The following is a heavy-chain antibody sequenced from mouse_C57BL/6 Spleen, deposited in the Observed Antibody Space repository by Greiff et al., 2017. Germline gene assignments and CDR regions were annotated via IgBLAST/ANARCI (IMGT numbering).Heavy chain of an antibody. CDR2: IDPEDGET. J-gene: IGHJ4*01. Sequence: EVQLQQSGAELVKPGASVKLSCTASGFNIKDYYMHWVKQRTEQGLEWIGRIDPEDGETKYAPKFQGKATITADPSSHTAYLQLSSLPSEATAVYYCARRDSHFAMVYWGQGTSVTVSS. CDR1: GFNIKDYY. V-gene: IGHV14-2*01. CDR3: ARRDSHFAMVY.